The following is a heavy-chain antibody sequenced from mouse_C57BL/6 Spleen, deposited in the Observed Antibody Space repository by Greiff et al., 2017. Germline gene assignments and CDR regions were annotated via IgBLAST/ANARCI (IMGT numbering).Heavy chain of an antibody. CDR2: IYIGNGYT. V-gene: IGHV1-58*01. Sequence: EVKVVESGAELVRPGSSVKMSCKTSGYTFTSYGINWVKQRPGQGLEWIGYIYIGNGYTEYNEKFKGKATLTSDTSSSTAYMQLSSLTSEDSAIYFCARWDYYYGSSYAMDYWGQGTSVTVSS. CDR1: GYTFTSYG. J-gene: IGHJ4*01. CDR3: ARWDYYYGSSYAMDY. D-gene: IGHD1-1*01.